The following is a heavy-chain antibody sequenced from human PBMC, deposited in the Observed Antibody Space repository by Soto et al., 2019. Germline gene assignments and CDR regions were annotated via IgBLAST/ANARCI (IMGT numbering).Heavy chain of an antibody. CDR2: VYYGGST. CDR1: GGSISSSSYY. V-gene: IGHV4-39*01. CDR3: AGGDYYHSSGYYFYYYTMDV. D-gene: IGHD3-22*01. Sequence: PSETLSLTCTVSGGSISSSSYYWGWIRQPPGKRLEWIGNVYYGGSTYYNPSLKSRVTISVETSKSQFSLTLSSVTAADTAVYYCAGGDYYHSSGYYFYYYTMDVWGQGTTVTVSS. J-gene: IGHJ6*02.